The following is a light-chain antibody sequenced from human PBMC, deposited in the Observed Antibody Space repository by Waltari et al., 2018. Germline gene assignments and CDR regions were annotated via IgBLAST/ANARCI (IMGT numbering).Light chain of an antibody. CDR3: QQDYNYPLT. Sequence: AIQMTQSASSVSASVGDSVTITCRASQGVRNDLGWYQQKPGQDPKLLIYAASSFQSGVPARFSGSGSGTDFTLTISSLQPEDFATYYCQQDYNYPLTFGGGTKVEIK. J-gene: IGKJ4*01. CDR1: QGVRND. CDR2: AAS. V-gene: IGKV1-6*01.